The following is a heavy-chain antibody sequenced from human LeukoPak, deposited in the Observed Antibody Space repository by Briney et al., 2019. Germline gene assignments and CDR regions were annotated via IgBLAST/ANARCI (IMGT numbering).Heavy chain of an antibody. CDR3: ARDGILAPGSDNWFDP. D-gene: IGHD2/OR15-2a*01. CDR1: GGSMRGYY. Sequence: SETLSLTCTVSGGSMRGYYWSWLRQSPGKGLEWIGYIYDSETTNYNPSLKSRVTISVDLSRNHFSLRLTSVTAADTAVYYCARDGILAPGSDNWFDPWGQGTLVTVSS. CDR2: IYDSETT. V-gene: IGHV4-59*01. J-gene: IGHJ5*02.